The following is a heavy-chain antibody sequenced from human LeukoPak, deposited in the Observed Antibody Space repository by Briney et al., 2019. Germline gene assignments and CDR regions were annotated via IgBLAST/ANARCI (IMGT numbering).Heavy chain of an antibody. V-gene: IGHV3-7*01. J-gene: IGHJ3*02. CDR1: GFTFRSYS. CDR3: ARVKDQYRLDAFDI. CDR2: IKQDGSEK. Sequence: GGSLRLSCATSGFTFRSYSMTWVRQAPGKGLEWVAKIKQDGSEKYYVDSVKGRFTISRDNTKNSLFLQMNSLRAEDTAVYYCARVKDQYRLDAFDIWGQGTMVTVSS. D-gene: IGHD1-14*01.